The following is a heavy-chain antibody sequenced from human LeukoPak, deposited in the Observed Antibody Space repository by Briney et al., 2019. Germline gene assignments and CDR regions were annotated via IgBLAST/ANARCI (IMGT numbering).Heavy chain of an antibody. Sequence: PSETLSLTCTVSGGSISNYYWSWIRQPPGKGLEWIGYIYYSGSTNYNPSLKSRVTISVDTSKNQFSLKLSSVTAADTAVYYCARVIGYCSGGSCYSAPDWYFDLWGRGTLVTVSS. V-gene: IGHV4-59*08. CDR1: GGSISNYY. CDR2: IYYSGST. CDR3: ARVIGYCSGGSCYSAPDWYFDL. J-gene: IGHJ2*01. D-gene: IGHD2-15*01.